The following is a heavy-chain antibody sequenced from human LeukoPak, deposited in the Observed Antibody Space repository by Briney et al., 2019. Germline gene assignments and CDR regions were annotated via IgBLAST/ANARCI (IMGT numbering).Heavy chain of an antibody. D-gene: IGHD3-9*01. CDR3: ARGEYYDILTGLGTSYYYYGMDV. CDR1: GFTFSSYA. Sequence: GGSLRLSCAASGFTFSSYAMHWVRQAPGKGLEWVAVISYDGSNKYYADSVKGRFTISRDNSKNTLYLQMNSLRAEDTAVYYCARGEYYDILTGLGTSYYYYGMDVWGQGTTVTVSS. CDR2: ISYDGSNK. J-gene: IGHJ6*02. V-gene: IGHV3-30-3*01.